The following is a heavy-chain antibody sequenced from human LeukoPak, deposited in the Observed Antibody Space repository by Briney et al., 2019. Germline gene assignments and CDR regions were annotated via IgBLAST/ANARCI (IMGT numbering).Heavy chain of an antibody. CDR2: INHSGST. J-gene: IGHJ3*02. V-gene: IGHV4-34*01. D-gene: IGHD3-10*01. Sequence: PSETLSLTCAVYGGSFSGYYWSWIRQPPGKGLEWIGEINHSGSTNYNPSLKSRVTISVDTSKNQFSLKLSSVTAAGTAVYYCARGGVLVWFGEQMDAFDIWGQGPMVTVSS. CDR1: GGSFSGYY. CDR3: ARGGVLVWFGEQMDAFDI.